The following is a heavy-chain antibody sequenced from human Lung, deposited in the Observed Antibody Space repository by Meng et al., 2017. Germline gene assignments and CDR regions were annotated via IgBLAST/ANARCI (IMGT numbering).Heavy chain of an antibody. CDR2: IYNSGST. Sequence: QVRLQESGPGLVKPSQTLSLTCTVSGGSISSSNYYWSWIRKPPGKGLEWSGHIYNSGSTYYNPSLKSRITISVDTSKNQFSLKLSSVTAADTAVYYCARGQKGYFDLWGRGTLVTVSS. J-gene: IGHJ2*01. CDR1: GGSISSSNYY. V-gene: IGHV4-30-4*01. CDR3: ARGQKGYFDL.